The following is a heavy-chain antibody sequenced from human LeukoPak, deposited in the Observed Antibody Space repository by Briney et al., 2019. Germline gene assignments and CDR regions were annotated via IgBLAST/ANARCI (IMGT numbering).Heavy chain of an antibody. V-gene: IGHV4-39*02. CDR3: AREGSGYRSAFDI. CDR1: GGSISSSSYY. D-gene: IGHD5-12*01. J-gene: IGHJ3*02. CDR2: IYYSGST. Sequence: SETLSLTCTVSGGSISSSSYYWGWIRQPPGKGLEWIGSIYYSGSTYYNPSLKSRVTISVDTSKNQFSLKLSSVTAADTAVYYCAREGSGYRSAFDIWGQGTMVTVSS.